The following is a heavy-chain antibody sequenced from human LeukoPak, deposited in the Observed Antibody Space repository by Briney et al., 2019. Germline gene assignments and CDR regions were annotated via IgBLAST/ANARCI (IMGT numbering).Heavy chain of an antibody. V-gene: IGHV1-69*05. J-gene: IGHJ4*02. CDR2: IIPIFGTA. CDR3: ASGTVLMVYAISY. CDR1: GGTFSSYA. Sequence: ASVKVSCKASGGTFSSYAISWVRQAPGQGLEWMGRIIPIFGTANYAQKFQGRVTITTDESTSTAYMELSSLRSEDTAVYYCASGTVLMVYAISYWGQGTLVTVSS. D-gene: IGHD2-8*01.